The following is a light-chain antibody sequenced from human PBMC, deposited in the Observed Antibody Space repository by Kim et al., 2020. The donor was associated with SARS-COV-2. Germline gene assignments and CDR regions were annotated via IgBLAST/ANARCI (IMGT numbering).Light chain of an antibody. CDR1: NIGSQR. CDR2: YNS. J-gene: IGLJ3*02. V-gene: IGLV3-21*04. CDR3: QVWDSGSDHWV. Sequence: PVKAASINCGGNNIGSQRVQWYQQKPGQAPVLVIYYNSDRPSGIPERFSGSNSGNTATLTISRVEAGDEADYYCQVWDSGSDHWVFGGGTQLTVL.